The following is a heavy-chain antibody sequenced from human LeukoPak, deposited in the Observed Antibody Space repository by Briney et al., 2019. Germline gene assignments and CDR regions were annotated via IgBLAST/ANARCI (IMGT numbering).Heavy chain of an antibody. CDR2: INPNSGDT. J-gene: IGHJ5*02. CDR1: GYPLTDYY. V-gene: IGHV1-2*02. CDR3: ARVAIEMASWFDP. D-gene: IGHD5-24*01. Sequence: ASVKVSCKASGYPLTDYYVHWVRQVPGQGPEWMGWINPNSGDTNFALKFQGRVTMTSDTSISTAYMELSRLRSDDTAVYYCARVAIEMASWFDPWGQGTLVTVSS.